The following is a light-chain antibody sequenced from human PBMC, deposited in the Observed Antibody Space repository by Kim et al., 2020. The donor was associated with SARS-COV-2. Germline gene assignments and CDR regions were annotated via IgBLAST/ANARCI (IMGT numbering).Light chain of an antibody. V-gene: IGLV6-57*01. Sequence: TAVTLCCSCSGGSITSNEVGWYQQRPSRSPPMVIDDKNKRPSGLPGRFSGSVDCSTASSSLTVAGLKAEDEAYYYSQYYGGSRWVFGGGTQLTVL. CDR1: GGSITSNE. CDR2: DKN. J-gene: IGLJ3*02. CDR3: QYYGGSRWV.